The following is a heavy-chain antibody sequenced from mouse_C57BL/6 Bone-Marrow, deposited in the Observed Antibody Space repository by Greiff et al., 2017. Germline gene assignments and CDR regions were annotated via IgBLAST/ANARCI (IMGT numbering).Heavy chain of an antibody. CDR2: ISDGGSYT. Sequence: VQLKESGGGLVKPGGSLKLSCAASGFTFSSYAMSWVRQTPDKRLEWVATISDGGSYTYYPDNVKGRFTISRDNAKNNLYLQMSHLKSEDTAMYYCAREEEVPYYWGQGTSVTVSA. J-gene: IGHJ4*01. D-gene: IGHD2-14*01. CDR3: AREEEVPYY. V-gene: IGHV5-4*01. CDR1: GFTFSSYA.